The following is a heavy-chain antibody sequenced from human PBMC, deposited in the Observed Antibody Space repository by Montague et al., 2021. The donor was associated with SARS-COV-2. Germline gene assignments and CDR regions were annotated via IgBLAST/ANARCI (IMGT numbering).Heavy chain of an antibody. D-gene: IGHD6-13*01. Sequence: SETLSLTCTVSGGSISSYYWSWIRQPPGKGLEWIGFIYYSVSTNYNPSLTIRVTISVYTSKNQFSLKLSSVPAAATAVYYCARHSRRISSSWSEGYFDYWGQGTRVTVSS. CDR1: GGSISSYY. CDR3: ARHSRRISSSWSEGYFDY. CDR2: IYYSVST. V-gene: IGHV4-59*08. J-gene: IGHJ4*02.